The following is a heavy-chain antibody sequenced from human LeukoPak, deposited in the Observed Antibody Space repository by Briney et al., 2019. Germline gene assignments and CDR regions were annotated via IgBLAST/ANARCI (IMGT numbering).Heavy chain of an antibody. V-gene: IGHV3-23*01. D-gene: IGHD1-14*01. CDR3: AKDYRGSGEVGETGPLDY. J-gene: IGHJ4*02. CDR1: GLTFSNYA. CDR2: VDQSGGYI. Sequence: GGSLRLSCTASGLTFSNYAMSWVRQAPAKGLEWVAGVDQSGGYIHYADSVKGRFTISRDNSKNTLHLQMSSLRAEDTAVYYCAKDYRGSGEVGETGPLDYWGQGTLVTVSS.